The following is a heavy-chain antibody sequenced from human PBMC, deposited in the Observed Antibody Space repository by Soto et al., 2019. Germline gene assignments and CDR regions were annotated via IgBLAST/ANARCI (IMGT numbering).Heavy chain of an antibody. V-gene: IGHV3-30*04. CDR3: AKAAVEGYFDY. J-gene: IGHJ4*02. D-gene: IGHD2-15*01. CDR1: GFTFSHYA. Sequence: GGSLRLSCAASGFTFSHYAMHWVRRAPGKGLEWMAFISSGGSSKFYADSVRGRFTISRDNSKNTLYLQMNSLRAEDTAVYYCAKAAVEGYFDYWGQGTLVTVSS. CDR2: ISSGGSSK.